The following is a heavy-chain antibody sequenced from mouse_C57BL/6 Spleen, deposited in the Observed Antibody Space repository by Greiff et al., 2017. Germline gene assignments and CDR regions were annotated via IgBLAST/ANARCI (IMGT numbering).Heavy chain of an antibody. CDR2: INPNYGTT. D-gene: IGHD2-4*01. Sequence: VQLQQSGPELVKPGASVKISCTASGYSFTDYNMNWVKQSNGKSLEWIGVINPNYGTTSYNQKFKGKATLTVDQSSSTAYMQLNSLTSEDSAVYYCGPEGDYDDGPWFAYWGQGTLVTVSA. J-gene: IGHJ3*01. CDR3: GPEGDYDDGPWFAY. V-gene: IGHV1-39*01. CDR1: GYSFTDYN.